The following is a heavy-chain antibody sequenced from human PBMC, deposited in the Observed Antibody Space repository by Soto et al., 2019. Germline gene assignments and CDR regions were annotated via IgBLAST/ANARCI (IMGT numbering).Heavy chain of an antibody. D-gene: IGHD3-3*01. CDR1: GGSISSYY. CDR3: ARALAYYDFWSGLVNWFDP. Sequence: PSETLSLTCTVSGGSISSYYWSWIRQPPGKGLEWIGYIYYSGSANYNPSLKSRVTISVDTSKNQFSLKLSSVTAADTAVYYCARALAYYDFWSGLVNWFDPWGRGTLVTVSS. CDR2: IYYSGSA. J-gene: IGHJ5*02. V-gene: IGHV4-59*01.